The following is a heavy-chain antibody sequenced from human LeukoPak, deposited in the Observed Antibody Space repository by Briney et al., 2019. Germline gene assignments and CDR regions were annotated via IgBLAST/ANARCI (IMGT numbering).Heavy chain of an antibody. CDR2: ISGSGGST. CDR1: GFTFSSYA. Sequence: EGSLRLSCAASGFTFSSYAMSWVRQAPGKGLEWVSAISGSGGSTYYADSVKGRFTISRDNSKNTLYLQMNSLRAEDTAVYYCAKDQVFVYYGSGSYYRGWGQGTLVTLSS. CDR3: AKDQVFVYYGSGSYYRG. J-gene: IGHJ4*02. V-gene: IGHV3-23*01. D-gene: IGHD3-10*01.